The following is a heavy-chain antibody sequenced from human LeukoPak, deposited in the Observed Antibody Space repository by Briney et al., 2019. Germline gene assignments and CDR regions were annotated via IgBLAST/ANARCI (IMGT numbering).Heavy chain of an antibody. D-gene: IGHD3-22*01. CDR2: IYYSGST. CDR3: ARQYDSSGYYYMYGYFDL. Sequence: SETLSLICTVSGGSISSSSYYWGWIRQPPGKGLEWIGSIYYSGSTYYNPSLKSRVTISVDTSKNQFSLKLSSVTAADTAVYYCARQYDSSGYYYMYGYFDLWGRGTLVTVSS. V-gene: IGHV4-39*01. CDR1: GGSISSSSYY. J-gene: IGHJ2*01.